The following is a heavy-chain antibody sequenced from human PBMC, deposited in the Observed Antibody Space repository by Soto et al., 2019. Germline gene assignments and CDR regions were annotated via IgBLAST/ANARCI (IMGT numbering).Heavy chain of an antibody. CDR1: GGTFSSYA. CDR2: IIPIFGTA. Sequence: ASVKVSCKASGGTFSSYAISWVRQAPGQGLEWMGGIIPIFGTANYAQKFQGRVTITADESTSTAYMELSSLRSEDTAVYYCARTDHGDDSTYFDYWGQGTLVTVSS. J-gene: IGHJ4*02. CDR3: ARTDHGDDSTYFDY. D-gene: IGHD4-17*01. V-gene: IGHV1-69*13.